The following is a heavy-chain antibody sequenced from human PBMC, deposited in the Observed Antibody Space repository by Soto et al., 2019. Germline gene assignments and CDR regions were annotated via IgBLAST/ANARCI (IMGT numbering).Heavy chain of an antibody. Sequence: GGSMRRSCAVSGFTVSSNYTSWVRQAPGQGLEWGSVIYSGGSTYYAVSVKGRFTISRDNSNNTLYLQRNTPRAADTAVYYCGRGCRHILRGYFDYRRQRPRVTV. CDR2: IYSGGST. V-gene: IGHV3-53*01. J-gene: IGHJ4*01. CDR3: GRGCRHILRGYFDY. D-gene: IGHD3-9*01. CDR1: GFTVSSNY.